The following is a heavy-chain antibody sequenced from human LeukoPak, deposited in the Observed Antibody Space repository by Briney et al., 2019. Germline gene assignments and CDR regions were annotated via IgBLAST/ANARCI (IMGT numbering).Heavy chain of an antibody. D-gene: IGHD6-13*01. CDR2: ISSSGSTI. J-gene: IGHJ4*02. CDR3: ARDGRSSWFSYYFDY. V-gene: IGHV3-48*03. CDR1: GFTFSSYE. Sequence: GGSLRLSCAASGFTFSSYEMNCVRQAPGKGLEWVSYISSSGSTIYYADSVKGRFTISRDNAKNSLYLQMNSLRAEDTAVYYCARDGRSSWFSYYFDYWGQGTLVTVSS.